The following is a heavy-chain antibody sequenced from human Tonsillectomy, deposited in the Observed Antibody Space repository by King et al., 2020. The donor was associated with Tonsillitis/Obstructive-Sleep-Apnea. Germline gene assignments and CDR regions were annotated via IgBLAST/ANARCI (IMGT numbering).Heavy chain of an antibody. V-gene: IGHV1-69*01. CDR1: GGSFSSYD. J-gene: IGHJ6*03. CDR3: ARSVATIDYYYYHYMDV. Sequence: QLVQSGAEVKKPGSSVKLSCKASGGSFSSYDISWVRQAPGQGLEWMGGIIPIFATANYAQKFQGRVTITADESTNTAYMELSSLRSEDTAVYYCARSVATIDYYYYHYMDVWGKGTTVTVSS. D-gene: IGHD5-12*01. CDR2: IIPIFATA.